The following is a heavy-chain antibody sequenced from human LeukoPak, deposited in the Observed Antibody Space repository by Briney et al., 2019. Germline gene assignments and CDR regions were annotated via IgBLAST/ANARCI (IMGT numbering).Heavy chain of an antibody. J-gene: IGHJ4*02. D-gene: IGHD3-22*01. CDR3: ARASAATYYYDSSGDY. CDR2: MNPNSGNT. V-gene: IGHV1-8*01. Sequence: ASVKVSCKASGYTFTSYDINWVRQATGQGREGMGWMNPNSGNTGYAQKFQGRVTMTRNTSISTAYMELSSLRSENTAVYYCARASAATYYYDSSGDYWGQGTLVTVS. CDR1: GYTFTSYD.